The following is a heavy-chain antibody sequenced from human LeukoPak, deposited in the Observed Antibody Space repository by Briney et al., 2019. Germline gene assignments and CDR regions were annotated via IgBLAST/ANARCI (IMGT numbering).Heavy chain of an antibody. CDR1: GYTFTGYY. CDR3: ARVISSSWYYYFDY. CDR2: INPNSGGT. Sequence: ASVKVFFKASGYTFTGYYMHWGRQAPGQGLEWMGWINPNSGGTNYAQKFQGRVTMTRDTSISTAYMELSRLRSDDTAVYYCARVISSSWYYYFDYWGQGTLVTVSS. V-gene: IGHV1-2*02. D-gene: IGHD6-13*01. J-gene: IGHJ4*02.